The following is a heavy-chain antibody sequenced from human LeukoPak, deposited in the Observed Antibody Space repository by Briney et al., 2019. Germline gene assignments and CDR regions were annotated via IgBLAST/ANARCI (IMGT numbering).Heavy chain of an antibody. CDR1: GFTFSSYG. D-gene: IGHD3-9*01. CDR3: AKVHILMYYFDY. V-gene: IGHV3-30*18. CDR2: ISYDGSNK. Sequence: PGRSLRLSCAASGFTFSSYGMHWVRQAPGKGLEWVAVISYDGSNKYYADSVKGRFTISRDNSKNTLYLQMNSLRAEDTAVYYCAKVHILMYYFDYWGQGTLATVSS. J-gene: IGHJ4*02.